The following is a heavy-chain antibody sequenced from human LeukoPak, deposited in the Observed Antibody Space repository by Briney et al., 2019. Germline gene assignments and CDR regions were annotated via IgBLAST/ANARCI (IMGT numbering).Heavy chain of an antibody. CDR3: ARDRGSVMRGIVVAGTCFDY. CDR1: GFTFSSYS. J-gene: IGHJ4*02. CDR2: ISSSSSTI. Sequence: GGSLRLSCAASGFTFSSYSMNWVRQAPGKGLEWVSYISSSSSTIYYADSVKGRFTISRDNAKNSLYLQMNGLRAEDTAVYYCARDRGSVMRGIVVAGTCFDYWGQGTLVTVSS. V-gene: IGHV3-48*01. D-gene: IGHD6-19*01.